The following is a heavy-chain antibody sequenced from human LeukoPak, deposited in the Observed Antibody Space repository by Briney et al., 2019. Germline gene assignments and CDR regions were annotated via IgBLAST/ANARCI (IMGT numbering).Heavy chain of an antibody. J-gene: IGHJ6*02. CDR1: GFTFDDYA. V-gene: IGHV3-9*01. D-gene: IGHD6-13*01. CDR2: ISWNSGSI. CDR3: AKDLNGGSSWYKDYYYGMDV. Sequence: PGGSLRLSCAASGFTFDDYAMHWVRQAPGKGLEWVSGISWNSGSIGYADSVKGRFTISRDNAKNSLYLQMNSLRPEDTALYYCAKDLNGGSSWYKDYYYGMDVWGQGTTVTVSS.